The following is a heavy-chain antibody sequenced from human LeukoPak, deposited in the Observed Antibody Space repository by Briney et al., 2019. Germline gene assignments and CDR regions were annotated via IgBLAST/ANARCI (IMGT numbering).Heavy chain of an antibody. J-gene: IGHJ4*02. CDR2: IYTSGST. CDR3: ARLSSGSYADY. D-gene: IGHD1-26*01. V-gene: IGHV4-4*09. CDR1: GGSISSYY. Sequence: SETLSLTCTVSGGSISSYYWSWIRQPPGKGLEWIGYIYTSGSTNYNPSLKSRVTISVDTSKNQFSLKLSSVTAADTAVYYCARLSSGSYADYWGQGTLVTVSS.